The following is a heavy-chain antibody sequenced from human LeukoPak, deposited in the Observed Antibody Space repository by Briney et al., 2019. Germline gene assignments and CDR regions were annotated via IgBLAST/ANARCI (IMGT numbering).Heavy chain of an antibody. CDR2: IYYSEGT. CDR3: ARDRYCSGRSCYGPPDY. Sequence: ASQTLSLTCTVSGGSISSGSYYWSWIRQPAGKGLEWIGSIYYSEGTYYNPSLKSRVTISIDTSKNQFSLKLNSVTAADTAVYYCARDRYCSGRSCYGPPDYWGQGVLVTVSS. V-gene: IGHV4-61*02. CDR1: GGSISSGSYY. D-gene: IGHD2-15*01. J-gene: IGHJ4*02.